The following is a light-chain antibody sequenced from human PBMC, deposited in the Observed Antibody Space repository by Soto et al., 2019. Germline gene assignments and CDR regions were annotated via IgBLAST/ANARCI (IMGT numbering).Light chain of an antibody. J-gene: IGKJ4*01. Sequence: DIQMTQSPSTLSASEGDRVTITCRASQSISSWLAWYQQKPGKAPKLLIYKASSLQSGVPSRFSGSGSGTEFTLTISSLQPDDFATYYCQQYNSYLLTFGGGTKVEIK. CDR3: QQYNSYLLT. CDR1: QSISSW. CDR2: KAS. V-gene: IGKV1-5*03.